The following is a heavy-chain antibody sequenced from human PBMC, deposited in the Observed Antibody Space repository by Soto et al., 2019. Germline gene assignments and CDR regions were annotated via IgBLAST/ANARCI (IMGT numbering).Heavy chain of an antibody. Sequence: SLRLSCAASGFTFSSYGMHWVRQAPGKGQEWVAVISYDGSNKYYADSVKGRFTISRDNSKNTLYLQMNSLRAEDTAIYYCAKRPRALLTFDYWGQGTLVTVSS. J-gene: IGHJ4*02. CDR1: GFTFSSYG. V-gene: IGHV3-30*18. CDR3: AKRPRALLTFDY. D-gene: IGHD1-26*01. CDR2: ISYDGSNK.